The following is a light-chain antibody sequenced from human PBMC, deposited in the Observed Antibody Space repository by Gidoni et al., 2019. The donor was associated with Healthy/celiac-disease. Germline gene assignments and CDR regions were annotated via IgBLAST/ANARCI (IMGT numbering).Light chain of an antibody. V-gene: IGLV2-14*01. Sequence: QSALTQPASVSGSPGQSITISCTGTSSDVGGYNYVSWYQQHPGKAPKLMIYEVSNLPSGVSNRFSGSKSGNTASLTISGLQAEDEADYYCSSYTSSSIRVFGGGTKLTVL. J-gene: IGLJ2*01. CDR1: SSDVGGYNY. CDR3: SSYTSSSIRV. CDR2: EVS.